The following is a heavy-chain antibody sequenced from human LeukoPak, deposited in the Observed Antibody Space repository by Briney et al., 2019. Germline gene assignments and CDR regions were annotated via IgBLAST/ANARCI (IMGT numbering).Heavy chain of an antibody. V-gene: IGHV3-33*03. D-gene: IGHD6-6*01. CDR2: TWFDGSNK. Sequence: GGSLRLSCAASGFTFSSYGMHWVRQAPGKGLEWVAVTWFDGSNKYYADSVKGRFTISRDNAKNTLYLQVNNLRAEDTAVYYCARGPNSNWSGLDFWGQGTLLTVSS. CDR3: ARGPNSNWSGLDF. J-gene: IGHJ4*02. CDR1: GFTFSSYG.